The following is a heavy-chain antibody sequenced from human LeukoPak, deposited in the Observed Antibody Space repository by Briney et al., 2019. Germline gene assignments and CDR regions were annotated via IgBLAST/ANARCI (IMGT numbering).Heavy chain of an antibody. J-gene: IGHJ4*02. CDR1: GYTFTSYY. CDR3: AREGGGGSWYRGFDY. V-gene: IGHV1-46*01. Sequence: ASVKVSCKASGYTFTSYYIHWVRQAPGQGLEWMGIVNPSGGGTTYAQKFQGRVTMTRDTSASTVYMELSSLRSEDTAVYYCAREGGGGSWYRGFDYWGQGALVTVSS. D-gene: IGHD2-15*01. CDR2: VNPSGGGT.